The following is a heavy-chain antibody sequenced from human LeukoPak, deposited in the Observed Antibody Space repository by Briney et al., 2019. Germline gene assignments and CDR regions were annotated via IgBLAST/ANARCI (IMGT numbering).Heavy chain of an antibody. V-gene: IGHV4-59*12. CDR1: GGSISSYY. CDR3: AGGWFDP. CDR2: IYYSGRT. J-gene: IGHJ5*02. Sequence: PSETLSLTCTVSGGSISSYYWSWIRQPPGKGLEWIGYIYYSGRTNYNPSLKSRVTISVDTSKNQFSLKLSSVTAADTAVYYCAGGWFDPWGQGTLVTVSS.